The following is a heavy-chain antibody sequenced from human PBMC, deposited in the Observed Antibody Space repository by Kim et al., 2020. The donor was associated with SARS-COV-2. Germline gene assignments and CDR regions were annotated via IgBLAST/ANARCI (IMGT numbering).Heavy chain of an antibody. J-gene: IGHJ6*02. CDR3: ARESGITIFGVAPVYYYYGMDV. V-gene: IGHV1-18*01. CDR1: GYTFTSYG. CDR2: ISAYNGNT. D-gene: IGHD3-3*01. Sequence: ASVKVSCKASGYTFTSYGISWVRQAPGQGLEWMGWISAYNGNTNYAQKLQGRVTMTTDTSTSTAYMELRSLRSDDTAMYYCARESGITIFGVAPVYYYYGMDVWGQGTTVTVSS.